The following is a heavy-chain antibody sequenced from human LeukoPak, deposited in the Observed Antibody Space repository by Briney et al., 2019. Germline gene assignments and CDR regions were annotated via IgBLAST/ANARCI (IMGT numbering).Heavy chain of an antibody. CDR1: GYTFTSYD. J-gene: IGHJ6*03. CDR2: MNPNSGNT. V-gene: IGHV1-8*03. Sequence: GASVKVSCKASGYTFTSYDINWVRQATGQGLEWIGWMNPNSGNTGYAQKLQGRVTITRNTSISTAYMELSSLRSEDTAVYYCARVGIVVVPAAPGPFYYYYYMDVWGKGTTVTVSS. CDR3: ARVGIVVVPAAPGPFYYYYYMDV. D-gene: IGHD2-2*03.